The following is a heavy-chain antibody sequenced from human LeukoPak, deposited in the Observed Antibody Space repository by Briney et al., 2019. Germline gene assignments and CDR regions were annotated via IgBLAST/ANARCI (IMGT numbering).Heavy chain of an antibody. CDR1: GFTFSSYA. J-gene: IGHJ4*02. V-gene: IGHV3-23*01. D-gene: IGHD3-22*01. CDR2: ISGSGGST. CDR3: AKDRPCYYDSSGYSDH. Sequence: GGSLRLSCAASGFTFSSYAMSWVRQAPGKGLEWVSAISGSGGSTYYADSVKGRFTISRDNSKNTLYLQMNSLRAEDTAVYYCAKDRPCYYDSSGYSDHWGQGTLVTVSS.